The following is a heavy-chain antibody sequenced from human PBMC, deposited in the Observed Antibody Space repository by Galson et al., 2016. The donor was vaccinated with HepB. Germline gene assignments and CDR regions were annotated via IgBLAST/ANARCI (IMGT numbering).Heavy chain of an antibody. CDR2: ITWNSGSI. Sequence: SLRLSCAASGFTFDDYAMHWVRQVPGKGLEWVSGITWNSGSIGYAGSVQGRFTISRDNAKNTLYLQMNSLGTEDTALYFCSKGLRFGELFPRAYFDYWGQGTLVTVSS. CDR3: SKGLRFGELFPRAYFDY. D-gene: IGHD3-10*01. J-gene: IGHJ4*02. CDR1: GFTFDDYA. V-gene: IGHV3-9*01.